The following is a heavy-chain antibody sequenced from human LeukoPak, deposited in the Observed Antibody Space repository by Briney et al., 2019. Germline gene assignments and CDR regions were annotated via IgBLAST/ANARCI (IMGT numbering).Heavy chain of an antibody. D-gene: IGHD3-9*01. CDR2: INHNGRTI. J-gene: IGHJ4*02. CDR1: GFTFSSYV. Sequence: GGSLRLSCAASGFTFSSYVMSWVRQAPGKGLEWVSYINHNGRTIYYADSVKGRFTISRDNAKNSLYLQMNSLRDEDTAVYYRARDNDWAFDYWGQGTLVTVSS. V-gene: IGHV3-48*02. CDR3: ARDNDWAFDY.